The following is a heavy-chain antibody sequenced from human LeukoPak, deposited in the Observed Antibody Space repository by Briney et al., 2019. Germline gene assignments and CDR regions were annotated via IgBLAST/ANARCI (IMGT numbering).Heavy chain of an antibody. CDR3: AKDFLMYSSSSDFDY. D-gene: IGHD6-6*01. J-gene: IGHJ4*02. CDR2: ISDSGGST. CDR1: GFTFSSYA. V-gene: IGHV3-23*01. Sequence: PGGSLRLSCAASGFTFSSYAMSWVRQAPGKGLEWVSAISDSGGSTYYTDSVKGRFTISRDNSKNTLYLQMNSLRAEDTAVYYCAKDFLMYSSSSDFDYWGQGTLVTVSS.